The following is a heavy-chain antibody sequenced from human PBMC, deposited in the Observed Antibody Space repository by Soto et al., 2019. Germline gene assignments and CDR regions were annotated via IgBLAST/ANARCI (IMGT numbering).Heavy chain of an antibody. J-gene: IGHJ6*02. V-gene: IGHV1-3*01. Sequence: ASVKVSCKASGYTFTSYAMHWVRQAPGQRLEWMGWINAGNGNTKYSQKFQGRVTITRDTSASTAYMELSSLRSEDTAVYYCARGDSGSYWGPGYYGMDVWGQGTTGTVSS. CDR3: ARGDSGSYWGPGYYGMDV. CDR2: INAGNGNT. CDR1: GYTFTSYA. D-gene: IGHD1-26*01.